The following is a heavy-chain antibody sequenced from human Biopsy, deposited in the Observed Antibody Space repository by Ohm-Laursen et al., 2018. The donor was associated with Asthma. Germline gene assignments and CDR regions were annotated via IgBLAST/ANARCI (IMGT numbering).Heavy chain of an antibody. V-gene: IGHV3-30*18. CDR1: GFTFSSYG. CDR2: ISYDGSNK. D-gene: IGHD1-26*01. J-gene: IGHJ4*02. CDR3: AKYSVFYYRGGNDY. Sequence: SLRLSCTASGFTFSSYGMHWVRQAPGKGLEWVAVISYDGSNKYYADSVKGRFTISRDNSKNTLYLQMNSLRAEDTAIYYCAKYSVFYYRGGNDYWGQGIVVTVSS.